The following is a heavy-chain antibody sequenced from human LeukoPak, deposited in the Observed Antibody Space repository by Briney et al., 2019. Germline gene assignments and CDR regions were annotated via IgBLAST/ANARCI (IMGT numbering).Heavy chain of an antibody. CDR3: ARDLRRTIFGVVYLDY. CDR2: ISAYNGNT. CDR1: GGTFSSYA. D-gene: IGHD3-3*01. Sequence: ASVKVSCKASGGTFSSYAIGWVRQAPGQGLEWMGWISAYNGNTNYAQKLQGRVTMTTDTSTSTAYMELRSLRSDDTAVYYCARDLRRTIFGVVYLDYWGHGTLVTVSS. J-gene: IGHJ4*01. V-gene: IGHV1-18*01.